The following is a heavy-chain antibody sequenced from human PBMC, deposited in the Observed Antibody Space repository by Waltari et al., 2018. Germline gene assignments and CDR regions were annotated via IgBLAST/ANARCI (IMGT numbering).Heavy chain of an antibody. J-gene: IGHJ2*01. CDR3: ARILGNWYFDL. CDR2: ISHSGST. D-gene: IGHD3-16*01. Sequence: QVQLQQWGAGLLKPSETLSLTCAVYGGSFSGYYWSWIRQPPGKGLEWIGEISHSGSTNYNPSLKSRVTISVDTSKNQFSLKLSSVTAADTAVYYCARILGNWYFDLWGRGTLVTVSS. V-gene: IGHV4-34*01. CDR1: GGSFSGYY.